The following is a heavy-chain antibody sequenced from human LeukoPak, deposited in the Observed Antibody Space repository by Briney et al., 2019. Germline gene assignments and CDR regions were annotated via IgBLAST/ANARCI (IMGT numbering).Heavy chain of an antibody. Sequence: ASVKVSCKASGGTFSSYTISWVRQAPGQGLEWMGRIIPSLGIANYAQKFQGGVTITADKSTSTAYIEMSSLRSEETAVYYCARDGVGPAAIGWYYYYMDVWGKGNTVTVSS. CDR1: GGTFSSYT. J-gene: IGHJ6*03. D-gene: IGHD2-2*01. CDR2: IIPSLGIA. CDR3: ARDGVGPAAIGWYYYYMDV. V-gene: IGHV1-69*04.